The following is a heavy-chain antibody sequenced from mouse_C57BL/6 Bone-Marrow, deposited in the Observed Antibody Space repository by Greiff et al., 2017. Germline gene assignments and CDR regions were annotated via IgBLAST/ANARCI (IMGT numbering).Heavy chain of an antibody. CDR3: SSFDGNYFDF. J-gene: IGHJ2*01. V-gene: IGHV14-4*01. Sequence: EVKLVESGAELVRPGASVKLSCTASGFNIKDDYIHWVKQRPEQGLEWIGWIDPENGDTEYASKFQGKATITSDTSSNTAYLQLSSLTSDDTAVDYCSSFDGNYFDFWGQGTPLTVAS. CDR1: GFNIKDDY. D-gene: IGHD2-3*01. CDR2: IDPENGDT.